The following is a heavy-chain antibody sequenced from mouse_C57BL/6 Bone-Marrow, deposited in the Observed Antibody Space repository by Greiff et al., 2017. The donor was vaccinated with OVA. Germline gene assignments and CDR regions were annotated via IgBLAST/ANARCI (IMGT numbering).Heavy chain of an antibody. Sequence: QVQLQQPGAELVKPGASVKLSCKASGYTFTSYWMHWVKQRPGQGLEWIGMIHPNSGSTNYNEKFKSKATLTVDKSSSTAYMQLSSLTSEDSAVYYCARERGYDVMVYWGQGTSVTVSS. V-gene: IGHV1-64*01. CDR1: GYTFTSYW. D-gene: IGHD3-1*01. CDR2: IHPNSGST. CDR3: ARERGYDVMVY. J-gene: IGHJ4*01.